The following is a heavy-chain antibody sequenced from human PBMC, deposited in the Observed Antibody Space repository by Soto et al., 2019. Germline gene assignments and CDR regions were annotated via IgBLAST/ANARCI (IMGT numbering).Heavy chain of an antibody. CDR3: ASLYYYDSSGEDAFDI. V-gene: IGHV4-4*02. Sequence: QVQLQESGPGLVKPSGTLSLTCAVSGGSISSSNWWSGVRQPPGKGLEWIGEIYHSGSTNYNPSLKSRVTISVDKSKNQFSLKLSSVTAADTAVYYCASLYYYDSSGEDAFDIWGQGTMVTVSS. J-gene: IGHJ3*02. CDR2: IYHSGST. CDR1: GGSISSSNW. D-gene: IGHD3-22*01.